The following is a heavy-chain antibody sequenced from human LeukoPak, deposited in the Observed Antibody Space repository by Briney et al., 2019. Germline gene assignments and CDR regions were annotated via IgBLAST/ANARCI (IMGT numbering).Heavy chain of an antibody. CDR2: IIPIFGTA. J-gene: IGHJ4*02. CDR3: ARGGNPTREYDYVWGSPFDY. V-gene: IGHV1-69*06. CDR1: GGTFSSYA. D-gene: IGHD3-16*01. Sequence: ASVKVSCEASGGTFSSYAISWVRQAPGQGLEWMGGIIPIFGTANYAQKFQGRVTITADKSTSTAYMELSSLRSEDTAVYYCARGGNPTREYDYVWGSPFDYWGQGTLVTVSS.